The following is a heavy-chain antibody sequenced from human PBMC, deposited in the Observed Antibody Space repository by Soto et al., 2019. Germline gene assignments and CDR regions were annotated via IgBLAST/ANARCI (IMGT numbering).Heavy chain of an antibody. CDR2: IYHSGST. D-gene: IGHD6-13*01. CDR1: GGSISSGGYS. Sequence: SETLSLTCAVSGGSISSGGYSWSWIRQPPGKGLEWIGYIYHSGSTYYNPSLKSRVTISVDRSKNQFSLKLSSVTAADTAVYYCARGHRSIAAAGIEIWFDPWGQGTLVTVSS. CDR3: ARGHRSIAAAGIEIWFDP. V-gene: IGHV4-30-2*01. J-gene: IGHJ5*02.